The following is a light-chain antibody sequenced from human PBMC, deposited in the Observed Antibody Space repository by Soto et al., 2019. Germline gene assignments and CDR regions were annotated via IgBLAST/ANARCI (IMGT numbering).Light chain of an antibody. CDR1: QSVNSY. CDR2: DAS. CDR3: QQRGDWPPIT. V-gene: IGKV3-11*01. J-gene: IGKJ5*01. Sequence: EIVLTQSPATLSLSPGERATLSCRASQSVNSYLAWYQQKPGQAPRLLIYDASNRATGIPVRFSGSGSGTDFTLTISSLEPEDFAVYYCQQRGDWPPITFGHGTRLEIK.